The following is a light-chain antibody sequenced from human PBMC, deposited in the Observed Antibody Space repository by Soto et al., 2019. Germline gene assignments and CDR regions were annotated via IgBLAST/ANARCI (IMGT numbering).Light chain of an antibody. V-gene: IGKV3-15*01. CDR1: QSVSSY. CDR3: QQYNNWPRT. CDR2: GAS. J-gene: IGKJ1*01. Sequence: EIVMTQSPATLSVSPGERATLSCRASQSVSSYLAWYQQNPGQAPRLLIYGASTRATGIPARFSGSGSGTEFTLTISSLQSEDLAVYYCQQYNNWPRTFGQGTKVEIK.